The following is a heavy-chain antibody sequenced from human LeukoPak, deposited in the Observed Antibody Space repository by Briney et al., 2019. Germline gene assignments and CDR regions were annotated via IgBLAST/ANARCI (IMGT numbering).Heavy chain of an antibody. CDR2: IYHSGST. CDR1: AYSISSDHS. Sequence: SETLSLTCSVSAYSISSDHSWGWIRQPPGKGLEWIANIYHSGSTYYNPSLKSRVTISVDTSKKQFSLKLSSVTAADTAVYYCARDTIGIGLRLGEYSDYWGQGILVTVSS. D-gene: IGHD3-16*01. J-gene: IGHJ4*02. V-gene: IGHV4-38-2*02. CDR3: ARDTIGIGLRLGEYSDY.